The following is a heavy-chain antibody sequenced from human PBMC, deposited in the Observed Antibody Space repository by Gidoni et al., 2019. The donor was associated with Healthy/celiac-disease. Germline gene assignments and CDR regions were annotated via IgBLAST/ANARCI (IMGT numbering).Heavy chain of an antibody. D-gene: IGHD3-22*01. CDR2: ISWNSGSI. Sequence: EVQLVESGGGLVQPGRSLRLSCAASGFTFDDYAMHWVRQAPGKGLEWVSGISWNSGSIGYADSVKGRFTISRDNAKNSLYLQMNSLRAEDTALYYCAKGAAYYYDSSGYCDYWGQGTLVTVSS. V-gene: IGHV3-9*01. CDR1: GFTFDDYA. J-gene: IGHJ4*02. CDR3: AKGAAYYYDSSGYCDY.